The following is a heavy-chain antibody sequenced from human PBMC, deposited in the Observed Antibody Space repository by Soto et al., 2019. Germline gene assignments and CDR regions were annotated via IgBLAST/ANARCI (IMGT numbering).Heavy chain of an antibody. CDR2: IYYSGST. V-gene: IGHV4-31*03. D-gene: IGHD3-22*01. CDR1: GGSISSGGYY. CDR3: ARAVAVDSSGYYVDY. Sequence: SETLSLTCTVSGGSISSGGYYWSWIRQHPGKGLEWIGYIYYSGSTYSNPSLKSRVTISVDTSKNQFSLKLSSVTAADTALYYCARAVAVDSSGYYVDYWGQGTLVTVSS. J-gene: IGHJ4*02.